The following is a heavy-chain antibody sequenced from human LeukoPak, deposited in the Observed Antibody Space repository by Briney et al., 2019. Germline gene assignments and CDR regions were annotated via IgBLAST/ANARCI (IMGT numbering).Heavy chain of an antibody. CDR2: ISYDGSNK. CDR1: GFTFSSYG. V-gene: IGHV3-30*03. D-gene: IGHD2-2*01. CDR3: ASHLKDIVVVPAAMVPVD. Sequence: GGSLRLSCAASGFTFSSYGMHWVRQAPGKGLEWVAVISYDGSNKYYADSVKGRFTITRDNSKNTLYLQMNSLRAEDTAVYYCASHLKDIVVVPAAMVPVDWGQGTLVTVSS. J-gene: IGHJ4*02.